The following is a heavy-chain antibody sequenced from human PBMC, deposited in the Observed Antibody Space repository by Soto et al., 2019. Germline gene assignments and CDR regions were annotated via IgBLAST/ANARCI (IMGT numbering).Heavy chain of an antibody. V-gene: IGHV3-33*01. CDR2: MWYDGSHK. J-gene: IGHJ3*02. CDR3: XXXXXXXXSXXXGDAFDI. CDR1: GFTFSSYG. Sequence: QVQLVESGGGVVQPGTSLRLSCAASGFTFSSYGMHWVRQAPGKGXEXVAVMWYDGSHKSYADSVKGRFTISRDNSKNXXXXXXXXXXXXXXXXXXXXXXXXXXXSXXXGDAFDIWGQGTMVTVSS.